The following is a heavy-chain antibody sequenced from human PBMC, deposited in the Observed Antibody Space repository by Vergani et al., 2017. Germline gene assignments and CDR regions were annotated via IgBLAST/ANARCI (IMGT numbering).Heavy chain of an antibody. CDR2: IIPIFGTA. Sequence: QVQLVQSGAEVKKPGSSVKVSCKASGGTFSSYAISWVRQAPGQGLEWMGGIIPIFGTANYAQKFQGRVTITADESTSTAYMELSSLRSEDTAVYYCARGSEQGIFWSGSTLDDWGQGTLVTVSS. J-gene: IGHJ4*02. CDR1: GGTFSSYA. V-gene: IGHV1-69*12. CDR3: ARGSEQGIFWSGSTLDD. D-gene: IGHD3-3*01.